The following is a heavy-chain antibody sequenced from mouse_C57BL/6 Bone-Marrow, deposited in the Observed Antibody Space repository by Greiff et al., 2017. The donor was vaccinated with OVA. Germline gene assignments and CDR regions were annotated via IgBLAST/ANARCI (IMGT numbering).Heavy chain of an antibody. J-gene: IGHJ4*01. CDR2: IYPGSGST. CDR3: ARIGNSPINMDY. CDR1: GYTFTSYW. Sequence: QVQLKQPGAELVQPGASVKMSCKASGYTFTSYWITWVKQRPGQGLEWIGDIYPGSGSTNYNEKFKSKATLTVDTSSSTAYMQLSSLTSEDSAVYYCARIGNSPINMDYWGQGTSVTVSS. D-gene: IGHD2-1*01. V-gene: IGHV1-55*01.